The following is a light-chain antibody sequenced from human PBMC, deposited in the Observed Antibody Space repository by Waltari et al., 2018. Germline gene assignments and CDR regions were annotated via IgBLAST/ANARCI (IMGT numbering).Light chain of an antibody. CDR2: DTR. CDR1: SGPVPSGHY. J-gene: IGLJ3*02. V-gene: IGLV7-46*01. Sequence: QAVVTQEPSLTVSPGGTVTLTCGSSSGPVPSGHYPYWFQQKPGQAPRKLIYDTRNKHSWTPARFSGSLLGGKAALTLSGAQPDDEATYYCLVSYSGALWVFGGGTKLTVL. CDR3: LVSYSGALWV.